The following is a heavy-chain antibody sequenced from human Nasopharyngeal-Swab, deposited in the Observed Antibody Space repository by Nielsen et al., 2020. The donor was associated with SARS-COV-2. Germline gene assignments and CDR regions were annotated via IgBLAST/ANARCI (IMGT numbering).Heavy chain of an antibody. V-gene: IGHV3-48*02. Sequence: GESQKISCAASGFTFSSYSMNWLRQAPEKGREWVSYISSSSSTIYYADSVKGRFTISRDNAKNSLYLQMNSLRDEDTAVYYCATDYYGSGSYYNLYYYYGMDVWGQGTTVTVSS. D-gene: IGHD3-10*01. CDR3: ATDYYGSGSYYNLYYYYGMDV. CDR1: GFTFSSYS. CDR2: ISSSSSTI. J-gene: IGHJ6*02.